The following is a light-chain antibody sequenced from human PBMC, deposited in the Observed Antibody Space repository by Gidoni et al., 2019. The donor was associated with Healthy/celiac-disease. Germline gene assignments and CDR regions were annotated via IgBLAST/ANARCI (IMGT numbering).Light chain of an antibody. CDR2: GAS. CDR1: QSVSSSY. CDR3: QQYGSSPRT. Sequence: EIVLTQSPGTLSLSPGERATLSCRASQSVSSSYLAWYQQKPGQSRRLLIYGASSRATGIPDRFSDSGSGTDFTLTISRLEPEDFAVYYCQQYGSSPRTFGQGTKLEIK. J-gene: IGKJ2*01. V-gene: IGKV3-20*01.